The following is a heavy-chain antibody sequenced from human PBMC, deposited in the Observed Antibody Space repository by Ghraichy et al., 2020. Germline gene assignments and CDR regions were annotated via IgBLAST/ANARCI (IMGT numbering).Heavy chain of an antibody. Sequence: GESLNISCVASGFSLSDYYMSWIRQAPGKGPEWISYVSSSGTGTGYADSVKGRFTISRDNAKNSLFLQMNSLRVDDTAVYYCARDRGAVTGDFFDYWGQGTLVTVSS. D-gene: IGHD6-19*01. CDR1: GFSLSDYY. CDR2: VSSSGTGT. CDR3: ARDRGAVTGDFFDY. J-gene: IGHJ4*02. V-gene: IGHV3-11*01.